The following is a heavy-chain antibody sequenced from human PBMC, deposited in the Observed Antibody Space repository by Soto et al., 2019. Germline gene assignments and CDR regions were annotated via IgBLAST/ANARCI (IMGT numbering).Heavy chain of an antibody. J-gene: IGHJ6*02. CDR3: ARVTMVIRHSDHFGVDV. Sequence: SETLSLTCLVSGFPISSPYSWGWIRQPPGKWLEWIGSISHTGTTSYSPSLTSRVSISVDTSKKQVSLKLTSVTAADTAVYFCARVTMVIRHSDHFGVDVWGHGTTVTVS. CDR2: ISHTGTT. V-gene: IGHV4-38-2*02. D-gene: IGHD4-17*01. CDR1: GFPISSPYS.